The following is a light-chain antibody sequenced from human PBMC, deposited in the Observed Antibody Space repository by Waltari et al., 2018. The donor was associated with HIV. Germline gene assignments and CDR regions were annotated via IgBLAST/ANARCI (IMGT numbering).Light chain of an antibody. V-gene: IGLV1-40*01. J-gene: IGLJ2*01. CDR3: QSYDITPSAFVV. CDR1: HSNTGADYD. CDR2: GNK. Sequence: QSVLTQPPSVSGAPGQTAPTPCTRSHSNTGADYDLHRYQQITGTAPKLLISGNKNRPSGVPDRFSASKSGTSASLTITGLQAEDEADYFCQSYDITPSAFVVFGGGTKLTVL.